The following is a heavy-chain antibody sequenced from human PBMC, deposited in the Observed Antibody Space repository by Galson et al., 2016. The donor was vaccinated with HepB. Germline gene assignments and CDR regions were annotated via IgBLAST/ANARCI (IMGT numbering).Heavy chain of an antibody. V-gene: IGHV1-18*01. J-gene: IGHJ4*02. CDR3: ARISDRGPPWLAHFDY. CDR1: GYTFINYG. Sequence: SVKVSCKASGYTFINYGISWVRQAPGQGLEWMGWISAYNENKNFAQKFQDRVTLTTDTSTRSAYMELRSLTSHDTAVYYCARISDRGPPWLAHFDYWGQGTLVTVSS. CDR2: ISAYNENK. D-gene: IGHD5-12*01.